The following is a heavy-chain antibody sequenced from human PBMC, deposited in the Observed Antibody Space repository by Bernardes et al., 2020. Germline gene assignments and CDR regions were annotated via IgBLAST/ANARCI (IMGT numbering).Heavy chain of an antibody. D-gene: IGHD2-2*01. Sequence: SETLSLTCAVSGASISSTNWWSWVRQPPGKGLEWIGEIYHSGSANYNPSLKSRLTILVDKSKNQFSLRLTSVTAADTAVYYCVQFDTTSPDYRYYYMDVWGKGTTVTVSS. J-gene: IGHJ6*03. CDR3: VQFDTTSPDYRYYYMDV. CDR2: IYHSGSA. CDR1: GASISSTNW. V-gene: IGHV4-4*02.